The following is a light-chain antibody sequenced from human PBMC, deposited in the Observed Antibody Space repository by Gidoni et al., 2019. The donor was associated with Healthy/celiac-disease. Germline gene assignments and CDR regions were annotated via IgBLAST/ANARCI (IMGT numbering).Light chain of an antibody. CDR1: QSVSGSY. Sequence: EIVLTQSPGTLSLSPGERATLSCRASQSVSGSYLAWYQQKLGQAPRLLIYGASSSATGIPYRFSGSGSGTDFTLTINSLEAEDAAAYYCQQYGSLPHTFXQXTKLEIK. V-gene: IGKV3-20*01. CDR2: GAS. CDR3: QQYGSLPHT. J-gene: IGKJ2*01.